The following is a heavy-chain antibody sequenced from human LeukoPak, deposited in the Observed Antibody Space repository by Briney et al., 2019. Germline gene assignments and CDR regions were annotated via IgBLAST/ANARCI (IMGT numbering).Heavy chain of an antibody. J-gene: IGHJ4*02. V-gene: IGHV3-48*03. Sequence: GGSLRLSCAASGFTFSSYEMNWVRQAPGEGLEWIPYISSSGSSVKYADSVKGRFTISRDNAKNSLYLQMNSLRADDTAVYYCARDQDYYGSGSYFGYWGQGTLVTVSS. CDR3: ARDQDYYGSGSYFGY. CDR1: GFTFSSYE. D-gene: IGHD3-10*01. CDR2: ISSSGSSV.